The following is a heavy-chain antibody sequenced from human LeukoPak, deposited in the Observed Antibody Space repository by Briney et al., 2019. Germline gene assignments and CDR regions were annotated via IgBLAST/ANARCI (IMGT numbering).Heavy chain of an antibody. J-gene: IGHJ4*02. V-gene: IGHV1-8*01. CDR2: MNPNSGNT. D-gene: IGHD1-26*01. Sequence: PAASVKVSCKASGYTFTSYDTNWVRQATGQGLEWMGWMNPNSGNTGYAQKFQGRVTMTRNTSISTAYMELSSLRSEDTAVYYCARRKKWELHADYWGQGTLVTVSS. CDR3: ARRKKWELHADY. CDR1: GYTFTSYD.